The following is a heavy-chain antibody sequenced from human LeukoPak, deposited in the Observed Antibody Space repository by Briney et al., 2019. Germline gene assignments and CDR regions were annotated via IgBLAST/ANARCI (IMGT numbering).Heavy chain of an antibody. D-gene: IGHD3-3*01. CDR3: AKRRAPQYYDFWSGYYFDY. J-gene: IGHJ4*02. CDR2: ISGSGGST. CDR1: GFTFSSYA. V-gene: IGHV3-23*01. Sequence: PGGSLRLSCAASGFTFSSYAMSWVRQAPGKGLEWVSAISGSGGSTYYADSVKGRFTISRDNSKNTLYLQMNSLRAEDTAVYYYAKRRAPQYYDFWSGYYFDYWGQGTLVTVSS.